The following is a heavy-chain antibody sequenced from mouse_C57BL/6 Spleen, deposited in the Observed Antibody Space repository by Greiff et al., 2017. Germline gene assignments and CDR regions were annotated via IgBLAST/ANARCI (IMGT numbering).Heavy chain of an antibody. CDR2: IYPGSGST. D-gene: IGHD2-3*01. CDR1: GYTFTSYW. J-gene: IGHJ2*01. Sequence: QVKLQQSGAELVKPGASVKMSCKASGYTFTSYWITWVKQRPGQGLEWIGEIYPGSGSTNYNEKFKSKVTLTVDTSTSTAYMQLSSLTSEDSAVYYGARSIGLLPYYFDYWGQGTTLTVSS. CDR3: ARSIGLLPYYFDY. V-gene: IGHV1-55*01.